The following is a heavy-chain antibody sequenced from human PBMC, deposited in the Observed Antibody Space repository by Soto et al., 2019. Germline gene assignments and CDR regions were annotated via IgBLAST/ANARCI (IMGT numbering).Heavy chain of an antibody. D-gene: IGHD6-25*01. CDR2: IYYSGST. J-gene: IGHJ5*02. Sequence: QVQLQESGPGLVKPSETLSLTCTVSGGSVSSGSYYWSWIRQPPGKGLEWIGYIYYSGSTNYNPSRKCRVTTSVDTSKNQFSLKLSSVTAADMAVYYCARSLQRPWFDPWGQGTLVTVSS. CDR3: ARSLQRPWFDP. V-gene: IGHV4-61*01. CDR1: GGSVSSGSYY.